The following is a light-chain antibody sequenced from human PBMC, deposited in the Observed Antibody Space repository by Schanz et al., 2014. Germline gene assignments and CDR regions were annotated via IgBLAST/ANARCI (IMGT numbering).Light chain of an antibody. CDR2: EVT. CDR1: SSDVGSYKL. J-gene: IGLJ3*02. CDR3: SSYAGSNNLV. Sequence: QSALTQPASVSGSPGQSVTISCNGISSDVGSYKLVSWYQQHPGKAPKLMIYEVTKRPSGVPDRFSGSKSGNTASLTVSGLQAEDEADYYCSSYAGSNNLVFGGGTKLTVL. V-gene: IGLV2-8*01.